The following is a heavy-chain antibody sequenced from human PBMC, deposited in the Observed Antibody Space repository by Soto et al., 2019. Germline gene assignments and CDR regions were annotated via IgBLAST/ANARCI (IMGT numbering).Heavy chain of an antibody. Sequence: SETLSLTCTVSGGSISSSSYYWGWIRQPPGKGLEWIGSIYYSGSTYYNPSLKSRVTISVDTSKNQFSLKLSSVTAADTAVYYCTRDSGGYDNPPKFDYWGQGTLVTVSS. CDR2: IYYSGST. J-gene: IGHJ4*02. D-gene: IGHD5-12*01. CDR3: TRDSGGYDNPPKFDY. CDR1: GGSISSSSYY. V-gene: IGHV4-39*02.